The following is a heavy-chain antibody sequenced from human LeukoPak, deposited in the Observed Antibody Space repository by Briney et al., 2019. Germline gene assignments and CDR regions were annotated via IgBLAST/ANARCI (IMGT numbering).Heavy chain of an antibody. CDR1: GGSISSYY. J-gene: IGHJ3*02. V-gene: IGHV4-4*07. D-gene: IGHD3-22*01. Sequence: PSETLSLTCTVSGGSISSYYWSWIPQPAGKGLEWIGRIYTSGSTNYNPSLKSRVTMSVDTSKNQFSRKLSSVTAADTAVYYGASSTHARSGAAMIVAGEAFDIWGQGTMVTVSS. CDR2: IYTSGST. CDR3: ASSTHARSGAAMIVAGEAFDI.